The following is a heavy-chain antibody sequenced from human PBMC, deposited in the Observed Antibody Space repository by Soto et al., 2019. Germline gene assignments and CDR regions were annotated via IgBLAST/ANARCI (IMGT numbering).Heavy chain of an antibody. J-gene: IGHJ4*02. Sequence: EVQLLESGGGLVQPGRSLRLSCAASGFTFSNYAMSWVRQAPGQGLDWVSAISGSGGTTYYADSVKGRFTISRDNSKNKFLLQMNSLRAEDAAVYYCAKFFVETGSNSGWPWSFHYWGQGTLVTVSS. V-gene: IGHV3-23*01. CDR1: GFTFSNYA. D-gene: IGHD6-25*01. CDR2: ISGSGGTT. CDR3: AKFFVETGSNSGWPWSFHY.